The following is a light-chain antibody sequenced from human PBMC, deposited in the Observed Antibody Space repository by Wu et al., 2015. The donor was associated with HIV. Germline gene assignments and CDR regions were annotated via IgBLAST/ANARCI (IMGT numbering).Light chain of an antibody. Sequence: EIVLTQSPGTLSLSPGERATLPCRASQSVGTFLGWYQQKPGQAPRLLIYDASNRATGIPARFSGAGSGTDFTLTISSLEPEDFAVYYCQQRSSWPRTFGRGTKVEIK. CDR2: DAS. CDR1: QSVGTF. J-gene: IGKJ1*01. CDR3: QQRSSWPRT. V-gene: IGKV3-11*01.